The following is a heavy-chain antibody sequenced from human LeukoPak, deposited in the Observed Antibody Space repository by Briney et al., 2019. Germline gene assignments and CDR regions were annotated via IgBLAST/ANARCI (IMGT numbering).Heavy chain of an antibody. V-gene: IGHV5-51*01. CDR2: IYSGDSDT. Sequence: GESLKISCKGSGYSFTSFWIGWVRPMPGEGLELVGIIYSGDSDTRYSPSFQGQVTISADKSISTAYLQWSSLKASDTAMYYCAIPSRGSSSWYRDPFDYWGQGTLVTVSS. J-gene: IGHJ4*02. CDR1: GYSFTSFW. CDR3: AIPSRGSSSWYRDPFDY. D-gene: IGHD6-13*01.